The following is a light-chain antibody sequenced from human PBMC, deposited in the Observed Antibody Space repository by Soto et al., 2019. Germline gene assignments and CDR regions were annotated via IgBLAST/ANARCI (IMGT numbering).Light chain of an antibody. V-gene: IGLV4-69*01. Sequence: QPVLTQSPSASASLGASVKLTCTLSSGHSSYAIAWHQQHPEKGPRYLMKLNSAGSHSKGDGIPDRFSGSSSGAERYLTXXXXXXXXXXXYYCQTWGTGIQVFGGGTKLTV. J-gene: IGLJ2*01. CDR2: LNSAGSH. CDR1: SGHSSYA. CDR3: QTWGTGIQV.